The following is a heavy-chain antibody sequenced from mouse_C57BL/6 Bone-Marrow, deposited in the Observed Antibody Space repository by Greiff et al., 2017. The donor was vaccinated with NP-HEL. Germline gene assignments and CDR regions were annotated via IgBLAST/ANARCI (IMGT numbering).Heavy chain of an antibody. Sequence: VQLKESGPELVKPGASVKISCKASGYSFTDYNMNWVKQSNGKSLEWIGVINPNYGTTSYNQKFKGKATLTVDQSSSTAYMQLNSLTSEDSAVYYCATLLGTEGFFDYWGQGTTLTVSS. CDR3: ATLLGTEGFFDY. J-gene: IGHJ2*01. D-gene: IGHD1-1*01. V-gene: IGHV1-39*01. CDR2: INPNYGTT. CDR1: GYSFTDYN.